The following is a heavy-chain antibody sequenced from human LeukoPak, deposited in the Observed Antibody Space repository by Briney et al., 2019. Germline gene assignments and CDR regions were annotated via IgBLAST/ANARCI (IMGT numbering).Heavy chain of an antibody. Sequence: AASVKVSCKASGYTFTSYHMHWVRQAPGQRREWMGTTNPSGGSTSYAQKFQGRVTMTSDTSTSTVYMELSSLRSEDTAVYYCARRPVAGGWFDPWGQGTLVTVSS. CDR3: ARRPVAGGWFDP. D-gene: IGHD6-19*01. V-gene: IGHV1-46*01. CDR1: GYTFTSYH. J-gene: IGHJ5*02. CDR2: TNPSGGST.